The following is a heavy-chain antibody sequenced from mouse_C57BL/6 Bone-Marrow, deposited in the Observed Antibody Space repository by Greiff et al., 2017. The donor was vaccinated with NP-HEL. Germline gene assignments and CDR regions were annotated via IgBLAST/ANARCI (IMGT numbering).Heavy chain of an antibody. CDR2: ISSGSSTI. J-gene: IGHJ2*01. CDR1: GFTFSDYG. V-gene: IGHV5-17*01. D-gene: IGHD1-1*01. CDR3: ARPDYYGSSFYDY. Sequence: EVQLVESGGGLVKPGGSLKLSCAASGFTFSDYGMHWVRQAPEKGLEWVAYISSGSSTIYYADTVKGRFTFSRDNAKNTLFLQMTSLRSEDTAMYYCARPDYYGSSFYDYWGQGTTLTVSS.